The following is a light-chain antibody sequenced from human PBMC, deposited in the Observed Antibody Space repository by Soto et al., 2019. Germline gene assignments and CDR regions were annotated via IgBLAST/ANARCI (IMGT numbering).Light chain of an antibody. Sequence: DIVLTQSPDTLSLSPGERATLSCRASQSVSSNYIAWYQQKPGQAPRHLIYGASTRPTGIPDRFSGSGSGTDFTLTISRLEPEDFAVYYCQQYGSSSYTFGQGTRLEIK. CDR2: GAS. V-gene: IGKV3-20*01. CDR1: QSVSSNY. CDR3: QQYGSSSYT. J-gene: IGKJ2*01.